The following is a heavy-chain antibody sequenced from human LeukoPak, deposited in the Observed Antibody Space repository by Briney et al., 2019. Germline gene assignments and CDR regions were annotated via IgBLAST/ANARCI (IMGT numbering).Heavy chain of an antibody. CDR1: GFTFSSYW. V-gene: IGHV3-74*01. J-gene: IGHJ4*02. CDR2: INPGGSSI. CDR3: ARSNQADGY. D-gene: IGHD1-14*01. Sequence: PGGSLGLSCAASGFTFSSYWMHWVRQVPGKGLVWVARINPGGSSITYADSVKGRFTISRDNAKNTLYLQMDSLRAEDTGVYYCARSNQADGYWGQGTLVTVSS.